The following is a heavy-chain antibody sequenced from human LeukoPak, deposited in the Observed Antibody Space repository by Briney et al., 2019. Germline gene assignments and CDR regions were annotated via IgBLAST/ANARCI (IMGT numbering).Heavy chain of an antibody. J-gene: IGHJ5*02. CDR1: GFTFSSYA. V-gene: IGHV3-23*01. CDR2: ISGSGGST. Sequence: PGGSLRLSCAASGFTFSSYAMSWVRQAPGKGLEWVSAISGSGGSTYYADPVKGRFTISRDNSKNTLYLQMNSLRAEDTAVYYCAKVFAPVRGVIDWFDPWGQGTLVTVSS. CDR3: AKVFAPVRGVIDWFDP. D-gene: IGHD3-10*01.